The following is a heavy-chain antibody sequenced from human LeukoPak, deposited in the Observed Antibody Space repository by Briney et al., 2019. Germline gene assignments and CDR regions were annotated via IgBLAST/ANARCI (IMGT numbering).Heavy chain of an antibody. Sequence: GGFLRLSCAASGFTVSFNYMSWVRQAPGKGLEWISVIYSGGSTNYADSVKGRFTISRDDSKNTLYLQMNSLRAEDTAIYYCARAQWRTYSYYYMDVWGKGTTITVSS. D-gene: IGHD6-19*01. CDR3: ARAQWRTYSYYYMDV. CDR2: IYSGGST. CDR1: GFTVSFNY. V-gene: IGHV3-53*01. J-gene: IGHJ6*03.